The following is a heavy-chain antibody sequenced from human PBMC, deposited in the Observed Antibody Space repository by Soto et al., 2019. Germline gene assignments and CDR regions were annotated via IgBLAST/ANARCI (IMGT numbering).Heavy chain of an antibody. Sequence: EVQLVESGGGLVQPGGSLRLSCAASGFTFSDHYMDWVRQDPGKGLEWVGRSRNKGNSYTTEYAASVKGRFIISRDESKNSLYLQMNSLKIEDTAVYYCDRSSGSYRHLDYWGQGTLVTVSS. CDR3: DRSSGSYRHLDY. D-gene: IGHD1-26*01. CDR1: GFTFSDHY. V-gene: IGHV3-72*01. CDR2: SRNKGNSYTT. J-gene: IGHJ4*02.